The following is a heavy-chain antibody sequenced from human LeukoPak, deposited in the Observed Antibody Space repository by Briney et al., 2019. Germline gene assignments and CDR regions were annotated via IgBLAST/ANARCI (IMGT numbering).Heavy chain of an antibody. J-gene: IGHJ4*02. Sequence: GASVKVSCKASGYTFTSYYMHWVRQAPGQGLEWMGIINPSGGSTNYAQKFQERVTITRDMSTNTAYMELNNLRSEDTAVYYCAADLGGAAAGNLDYWGQGTLVTVSS. V-gene: IGHV1-46*01. CDR2: INPSGGST. CDR1: GYTFTSYY. D-gene: IGHD6-13*01. CDR3: AADLGGAAAGNLDY.